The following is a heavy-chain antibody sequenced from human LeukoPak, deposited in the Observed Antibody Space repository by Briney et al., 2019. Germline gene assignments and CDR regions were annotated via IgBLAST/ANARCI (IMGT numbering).Heavy chain of an antibody. D-gene: IGHD6-19*01. J-gene: IGHJ6*03. CDR2: MNPNSGNT. Sequence: GASVKVSCKASGYTFTGYYMHWVRQATGQGLEWMGWMNPNSGNTGYTKKFQGRVTITRNTSISTAYMELSGLRSEDTAVYYCARGQESSGWNFYYYYYMDVWGKGTTVTVSS. V-gene: IGHV1-8*03. CDR3: ARGQESSGWNFYYYYYMDV. CDR1: GYTFTGYY.